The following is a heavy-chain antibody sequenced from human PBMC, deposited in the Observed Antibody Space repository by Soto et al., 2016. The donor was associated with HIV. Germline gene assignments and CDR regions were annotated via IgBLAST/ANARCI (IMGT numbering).Heavy chain of an antibody. Sequence: EVQLVESGGGLVQPGGSLRLSCAASGFTFSSYAMHWVRQAPGKGLEYVSAISSNGGSTYYANSVKGRFTISRDNSKNTVYLQMGSLRAEDTAVYYCARDVLTITMVRGAGMAFDIVGPRAMVTVSS. CDR3: ARDVLTITMVRGAGMAFDI. D-gene: IGHD3-10*01. CDR2: ISSNGGST. J-gene: IGHJ3*02. V-gene: IGHV3-64*01. CDR1: GFTFSSYA.